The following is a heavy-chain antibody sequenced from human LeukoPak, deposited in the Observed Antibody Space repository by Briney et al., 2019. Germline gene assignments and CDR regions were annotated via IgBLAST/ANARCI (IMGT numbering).Heavy chain of an antibody. CDR3: ARARRDY. CDR2: IKQDGSEK. J-gene: IGHJ4*02. Sequence: GGSLRLSCAASGFTFSSYEMNWVRQAPGKGLEWVANIKQDGSEKYYVDSVKGRFTISRDNAKNSLYLQMNSLRAEDTAVYYCARARRDYWGQGTLVTVSS. V-gene: IGHV3-7*01. CDR1: GFTFSSYE.